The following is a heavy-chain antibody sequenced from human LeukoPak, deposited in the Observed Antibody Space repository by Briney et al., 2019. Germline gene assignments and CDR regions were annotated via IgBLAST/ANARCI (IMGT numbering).Heavy chain of an antibody. J-gene: IGHJ4*02. CDR3: AGGTNRDYGGNSGDFDY. Sequence: ASVKVSCKASGYTFTGYYMHWVRQAPGQGLEWMGWINPNSGGTNYAQKFQGRVTMTRDTSISTAYMELSRLRSDDTAVYYCAGGTNRDYGGNSGDFDYWGQGTLVTVSS. CDR2: INPNSGGT. CDR1: GYTFTGYY. D-gene: IGHD4-23*01. V-gene: IGHV1-2*02.